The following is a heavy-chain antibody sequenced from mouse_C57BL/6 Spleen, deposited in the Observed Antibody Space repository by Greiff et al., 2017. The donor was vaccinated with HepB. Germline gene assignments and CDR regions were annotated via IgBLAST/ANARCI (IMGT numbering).Heavy chain of an antibody. CDR3: ARGYGSSYYAMDY. J-gene: IGHJ4*01. CDR2: IYYSGTI. Sequence: VQLKESGPGLVKPSQTVFLTCTVTGISITTGNYRWSWIRQFPGNKLEWIGYIYYSGTITYNPSLTSRTTITRDTPKNQFFLEMNSLTAEDTATYYCARGYGSSYYAMDYWGQGTSVTVSS. V-gene: IGHV3-5*01. CDR1: GISITTGNYR. D-gene: IGHD1-1*01.